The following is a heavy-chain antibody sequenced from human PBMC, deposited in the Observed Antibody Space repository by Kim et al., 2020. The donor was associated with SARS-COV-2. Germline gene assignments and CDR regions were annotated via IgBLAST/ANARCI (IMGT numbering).Heavy chain of an antibody. CDR3: ARDLSGSDYL. CDR1: GFTFSKYW. Sequence: GGSLRLSCAASGFTFSKYWMHWVRQVPGEGLVWVSRSNEDGSITNYADSVRGRFTISRDNARSTLYLQMNSLGAEDTALYYCARDLSGSDYLCGQGTLVT. V-gene: IGHV3-74*01. CDR2: SNEDGSIT. D-gene: IGHD5-12*01. J-gene: IGHJ5*02.